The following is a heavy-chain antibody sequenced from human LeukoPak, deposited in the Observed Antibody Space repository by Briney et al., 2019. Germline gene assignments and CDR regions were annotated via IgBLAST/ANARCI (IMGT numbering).Heavy chain of an antibody. Sequence: GSVKVSCKASRYTFTNYDINWVRQAPGQGLEWMGWMNPHSGNTGYAQKFQGRVTMTRNTSVSTAYMELSSLRSEDTALYYCARGNTGVTGWGQGTLVTVSS. V-gene: IGHV1-8*01. D-gene: IGHD2-21*02. CDR2: MNPHSGNT. J-gene: IGHJ4*02. CDR1: RYTFTNYD. CDR3: ARGNTGVTG.